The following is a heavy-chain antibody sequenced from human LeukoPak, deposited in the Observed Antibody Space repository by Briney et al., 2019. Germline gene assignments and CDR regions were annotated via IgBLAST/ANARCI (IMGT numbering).Heavy chain of an antibody. Sequence: PSETLSLTCTVSGGSISSSSYYWGWIRQPPGKGLEWIGSIYHSGSTYYNPSLKSRVTISVDTSKNQFSLKLSSVTAADTAVYYCASQLTANYYYYYMDVWGKGTTVTVSS. D-gene: IGHD4/OR15-4a*01. CDR3: ASQLTANYYYYYMDV. CDR2: IYHSGST. V-gene: IGHV4-39*07. CDR1: GGSISSSSYY. J-gene: IGHJ6*03.